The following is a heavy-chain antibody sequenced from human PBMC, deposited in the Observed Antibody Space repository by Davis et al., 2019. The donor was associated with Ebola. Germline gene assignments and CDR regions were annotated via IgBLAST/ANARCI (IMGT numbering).Heavy chain of an antibody. CDR1: GGTFSSYT. CDR3: AGDSSGYGADY. Sequence: AASVKVSCKASGGTFSSYTISWVRQAPGQGVEWMGRFIPILGIANYAQKFQGRVTITADKSTSTAYMELSSLRSEDTAVYYCAGDSSGYGADYWGQGTLVTVSS. J-gene: IGHJ4*02. V-gene: IGHV1-69*02. CDR2: FIPILGIA. D-gene: IGHD3-22*01.